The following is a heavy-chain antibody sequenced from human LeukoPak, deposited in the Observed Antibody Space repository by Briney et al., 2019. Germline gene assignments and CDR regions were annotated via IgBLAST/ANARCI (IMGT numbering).Heavy chain of an antibody. CDR2: ISRVISTV. CDR3: ARGSSWLDY. J-gene: IGHJ4*02. D-gene: IGHD6-13*01. V-gene: IGHV3-48*01. Sequence: AGGSLRLSCAASGFTFNTYSMNWVRQAPGKGLEWVSFISRVISTVYYADSVKGRFTISRDNAKNSMYLQMNSLRVEDTAVYYCARGSSWLDYWGQGILVTVSS. CDR1: GFTFNTYS.